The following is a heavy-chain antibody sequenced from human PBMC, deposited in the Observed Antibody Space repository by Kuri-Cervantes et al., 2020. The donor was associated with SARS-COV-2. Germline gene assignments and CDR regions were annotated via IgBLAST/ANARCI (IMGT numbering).Heavy chain of an antibody. V-gene: IGHV3-49*04. D-gene: IGHD5-24*01. CDR2: IRSKAYGGTT. CDR3: AKDGGDGYNLWYFDY. CDR1: GFTFSSYW. J-gene: IGHJ4*02. Sequence: GSLRLSCAASGFTFSSYWMHWVRQAPGKGLEWVGFIRSKAYGGTTEYAASVKGRFTISRDDSKSIAYLQMNSLKTEDTAVYYCAKDGGDGYNLWYFDYWGQGTLVTVSS.